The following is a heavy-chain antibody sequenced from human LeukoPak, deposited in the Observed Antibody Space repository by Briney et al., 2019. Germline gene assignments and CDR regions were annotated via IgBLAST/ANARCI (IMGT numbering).Heavy chain of an antibody. CDR2: INPTSGDT. D-gene: IGHD1-26*01. Sequence: ASVRVSCKASGYTFTDYYMHWVRQAPGHGPEWMGWINPTSGDTNYAQKFQGRVTMTRDTSISTAYMELSRLTFDDTAVYYCAKNGTHYGIDPWGQGTLVTVSS. CDR1: GYTFTDYY. V-gene: IGHV1-2*02. J-gene: IGHJ5*02. CDR3: AKNGTHYGIDP.